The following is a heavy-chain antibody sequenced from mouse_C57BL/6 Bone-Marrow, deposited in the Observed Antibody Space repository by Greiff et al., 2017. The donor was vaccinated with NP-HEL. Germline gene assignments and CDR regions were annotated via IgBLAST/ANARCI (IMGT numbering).Heavy chain of an antibody. V-gene: IGHV6-3*01. Sequence: DVHLVESGGGLVQPGGSMKLSCVASGFTFSNYWMNWVRQSPEKGLEWVAQIRLKSDNYATHYAESVKGRFTISRDDSKSSVYLQMNNLRAEDTGIYYCTSLYYFDYWGQGTTLTVSS. CDR3: TSLYYFDY. CDR1: GFTFSNYW. J-gene: IGHJ2*01. D-gene: IGHD6-1*01. CDR2: IRLKSDNYAT.